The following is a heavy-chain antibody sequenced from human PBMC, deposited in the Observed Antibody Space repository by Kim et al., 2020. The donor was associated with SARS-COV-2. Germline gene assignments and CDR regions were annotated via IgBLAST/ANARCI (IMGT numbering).Heavy chain of an antibody. V-gene: IGHV4-38-2*02. CDR3: ASRHPTTGYFDY. D-gene: IGHD4-17*01. J-gene: IGHJ4*02. CDR2: IYHSGST. CDR1: GYSISSGYY. Sequence: SETLSLTCTVSGYSISSGYYWGWIRQPQGKGLEWIGSIYHSGSTYYNPSLKSRVTISVDTSKNQFSLKLSSVTAADTAVYYCASRHPTTGYFDYWGQGTLVTVSS.